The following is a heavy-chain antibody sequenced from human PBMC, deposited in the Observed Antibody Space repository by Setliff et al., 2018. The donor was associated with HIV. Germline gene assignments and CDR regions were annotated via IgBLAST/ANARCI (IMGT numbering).Heavy chain of an antibody. D-gene: IGHD1-26*01. CDR3: ARAVGTTRTAFDY. CDR2: IYHSGST. V-gene: IGHV4-38-2*02. Sequence: PSETLSLTCTVSGYSISSGYYWGWIRQPPGKGLEWIASIYHSGSTYYNPSLKSRVIISVDTSKNQFSLKLSSVTAADTAVYYCARAVGTTRTAFDYWGQGTLVTVSS. J-gene: IGHJ4*02. CDR1: GYSISSGYY.